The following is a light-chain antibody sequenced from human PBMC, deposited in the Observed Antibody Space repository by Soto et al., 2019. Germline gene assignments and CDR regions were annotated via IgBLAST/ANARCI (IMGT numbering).Light chain of an antibody. CDR1: SSDVGSYNL. V-gene: IGLV2-23*02. Sequence: SVLTQPASVSGSPGQSITISCTGTSSDVGSYNLVSWYQQHPGKAPKLMIYEVSKRPSGVSNRFSGSKSGNTASLTISGLQAEDEADYYCCSYAGSSTFWVFGGGTQLTVL. J-gene: IGLJ3*02. CDR2: EVS. CDR3: CSYAGSSTFWV.